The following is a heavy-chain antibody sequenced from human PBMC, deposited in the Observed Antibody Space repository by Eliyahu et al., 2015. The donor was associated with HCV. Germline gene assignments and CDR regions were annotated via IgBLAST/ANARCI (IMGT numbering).Heavy chain of an antibody. CDR2: INPDGXXQ. CDR3: GRWNYDVSTGYYVDY. Sequence: DVQLVESGGGLVQPGGSLRLXCAASGFXFSRXWXTWVRQAPGNGLXWVXNINPDGXXQYYVASVKGRFTISRDNAKSSLYLQLNSLRAEDTAVYYCGRWNYDVSTGYYVDYWGQGTLVTVSS. V-gene: IGHV3-7*01. CDR1: GFXFSRXW. D-gene: IGHD3-9*01. J-gene: IGHJ4*02.